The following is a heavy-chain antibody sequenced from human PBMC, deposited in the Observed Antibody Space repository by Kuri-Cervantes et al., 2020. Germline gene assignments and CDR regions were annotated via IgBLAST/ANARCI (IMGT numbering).Heavy chain of an antibody. CDR3: ARERSHDYGGNSDAFDI. J-gene: IGHJ3*02. D-gene: IGHD4-23*01. V-gene: IGHV4-30-2*05. CDR2: IYHSGST. CDR1: GGSISSGGYS. Sequence: SETLSLTCAVSGGSISSGGYSWSWIRQPPGKGLEWIGYIYHSGSTYYNPSLKSRVTISVDTSKNQFSLKLSSVTAADTAVYYCARERSHDYGGNSDAFDIWGQGTMVTVSS.